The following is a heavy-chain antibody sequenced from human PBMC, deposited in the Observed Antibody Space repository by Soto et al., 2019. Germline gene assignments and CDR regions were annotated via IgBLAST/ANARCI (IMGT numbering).Heavy chain of an antibody. V-gene: IGHV3-30-3*01. CDR3: ARGVIG. CDR1: GFTFSSYA. CDR2: VSFDGSNK. J-gene: IGHJ4*02. Sequence: GGSLRLSCAASGFTFSSYAMHWVRQAPGKGLEWVAVVSFDGSNKYYADSVKGRFTISRDNSQNRLYLQMNSLRAEDTAVYYCARGVIGWGQGTLVTVSS.